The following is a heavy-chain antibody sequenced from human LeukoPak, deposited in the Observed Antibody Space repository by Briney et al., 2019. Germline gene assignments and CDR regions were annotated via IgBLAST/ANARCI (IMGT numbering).Heavy chain of an antibody. J-gene: IGHJ4*02. CDR3: ASLYSGYALGDY. CDR2: IYYSGST. CDR1: GGSISSSSYY. V-gene: IGHV4-39*01. Sequence: SETLSLTCTVSGGSISSSSYYRGWIRQPPGKGLEWIGSIYYSGSTYYNPSLKSRVTISVDTSKNQFSLKLSSVTAADTAVYYCASLYSGYALGDYWGQGTLVTVSS. D-gene: IGHD5-12*01.